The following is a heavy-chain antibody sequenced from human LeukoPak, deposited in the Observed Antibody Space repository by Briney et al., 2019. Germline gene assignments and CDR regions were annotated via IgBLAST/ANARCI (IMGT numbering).Heavy chain of an antibody. CDR1: GFNFTNYN. CDR3: ARDLAWDAFDI. V-gene: IGHV3-21*01. Sequence: GGSQRPSCAASGFNFTNYNMKWVRQAPGKGLEWVSFIHSSSGSIYYADSLKGRFTLSRDNAKNSLYLQMNSLRAEDTAVYYCARDLAWDAFDIWGQGTMVTVSS. CDR2: IHSSSGSI. J-gene: IGHJ3*02.